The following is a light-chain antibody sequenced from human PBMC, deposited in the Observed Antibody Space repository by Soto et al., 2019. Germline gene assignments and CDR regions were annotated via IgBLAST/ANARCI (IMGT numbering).Light chain of an antibody. J-gene: IGKJ5*01. CDR3: QKYNTAPYT. Sequence: DIQMTQSPSSLSASVGDRVTVTCRASQRISSYLSWYQQKPGKAPKLLIYAASTLQSGVPPRFSGSGSGTHFTLTISSLQPEDAATYYCQKYNTAPYTFGQGTRLEIK. V-gene: IGKV1-27*01. CDR2: AAS. CDR1: QRISSY.